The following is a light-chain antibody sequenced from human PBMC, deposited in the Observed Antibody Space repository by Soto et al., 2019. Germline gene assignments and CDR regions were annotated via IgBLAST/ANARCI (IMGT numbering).Light chain of an antibody. CDR1: SSDVGGYGS. CDR3: SSYTSSGTYV. Sequence: QSVLTQPASVSGPPGQSITISCTGTSSDVGGYGSVSWYQQHPGKAPKLMIYEVSNRPSGVSNRFSGSKSGNTASLTISGLQAEDDADYYCSSYTSSGTYVFGTGTKVIVL. CDR2: EVS. V-gene: IGLV2-14*01. J-gene: IGLJ1*01.